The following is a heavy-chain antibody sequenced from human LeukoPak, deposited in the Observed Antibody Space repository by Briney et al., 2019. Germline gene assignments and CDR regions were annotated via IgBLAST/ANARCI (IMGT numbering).Heavy chain of an antibody. CDR1: AFTFTSYG. V-gene: IGHV1-18*01. CDR3: ARGRLGYCGGGSCSDFDY. Sequence: GASVKVSCKASAFTFTSYGIPWVRQAPGQGLEWMGWISDYNGNTNYAQKLQDRVTLTTDTSTSTAYMEMRSLRSDDTAVYYCARGRLGYCGGGSCSDFDYWGQGTLVTVSS. CDR2: ISDYNGNT. D-gene: IGHD2-15*01. J-gene: IGHJ4*02.